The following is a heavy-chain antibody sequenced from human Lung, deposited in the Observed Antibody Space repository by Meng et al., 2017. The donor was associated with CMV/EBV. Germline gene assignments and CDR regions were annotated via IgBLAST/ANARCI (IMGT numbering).Heavy chain of an antibody. Sequence: GESXKISXAASGFTFSSYGMHWVRQAPGKGLVWVSRINSDGSSTSYADSVKGRFTISRDNAKNTLYLQMNSLRAEDTAVYYCARDKSRYYDYWNGYGGKDVWGQGXTVTVSS. J-gene: IGHJ6*02. V-gene: IGHV3-74*01. CDR1: GFTFSSYG. CDR3: ARDKSRYYDYWNGYGGKDV. D-gene: IGHD3-3*01. CDR2: INSDGSST.